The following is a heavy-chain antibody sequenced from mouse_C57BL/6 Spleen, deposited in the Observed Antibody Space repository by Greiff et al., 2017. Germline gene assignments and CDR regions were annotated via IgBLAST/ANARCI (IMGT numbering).Heavy chain of an antibody. CDR1: GFSLTSYG. CDR3: ARHGGTTVVATPMDY. D-gene: IGHD1-1*01. J-gene: IGHJ4*01. CDR2: IWSDGST. V-gene: IGHV2-6-1*01. Sequence: QVQLKESGPGLVAPSQSLSITCTVSGFSLTSYGVHWVRQPPGKGLEWLVVIWSDGSTTYNSALKSRLSISKDNSKSQVVLKMNSLQTDDTAMYYCARHGGTTVVATPMDYWGQGTSVTVSS.